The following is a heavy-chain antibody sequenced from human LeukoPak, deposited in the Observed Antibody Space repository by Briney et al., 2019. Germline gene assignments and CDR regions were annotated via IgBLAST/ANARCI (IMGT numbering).Heavy chain of an antibody. J-gene: IGHJ4*02. CDR3: ASWGYSYGLDY. CDR1: GGSITSGSYY. Sequence: SQTLSLTCSVSGGSITSGSYYWSWIRQPAGKGLEWIGRVYSSGSTKYNPSLKSRVSLSVDTSRNQFSLNVTSVTAADTAVYYCASWGYSYGLDYWGQGTLVTVSS. D-gene: IGHD5-18*01. V-gene: IGHV4-61*02. CDR2: VYSSGST.